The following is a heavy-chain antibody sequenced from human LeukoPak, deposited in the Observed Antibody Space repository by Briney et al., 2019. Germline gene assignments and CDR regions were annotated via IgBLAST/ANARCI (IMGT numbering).Heavy chain of an antibody. D-gene: IGHD2-15*01. CDR2: IIPIFGTA. CDR1: GGTFSSYA. Sequence: ASVKVSCKASGGTFSSYAISWVRQAPGQGLEWMGGIIPIFGTANYAQKFQGRVTITADESTSTAYMELSSLRSEDTAVYYCARAPCCSGGSCYDDYYYGMDVWGQGTTVTVSS. V-gene: IGHV1-69*13. CDR3: ARAPCCSGGSCYDDYYYGMDV. J-gene: IGHJ6*02.